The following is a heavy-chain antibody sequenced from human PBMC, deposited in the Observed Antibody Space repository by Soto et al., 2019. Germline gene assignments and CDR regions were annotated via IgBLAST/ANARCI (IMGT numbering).Heavy chain of an antibody. J-gene: IGHJ5*02. V-gene: IGHV1-18*04. CDR3: ARVVPGAEAWFGP. Sequence: ASVKVSCKASGYAFTSYGISWVRQAPGQGLEWMGWISVYNGNTNYAQKLQGRVTMTTDTSTSTAYMELRSLRSDDTAVYYCARVVPGAEAWFGPWGQGTLVTVSS. CDR1: GYAFTSYG. CDR2: ISVYNGNT. D-gene: IGHD2-2*01.